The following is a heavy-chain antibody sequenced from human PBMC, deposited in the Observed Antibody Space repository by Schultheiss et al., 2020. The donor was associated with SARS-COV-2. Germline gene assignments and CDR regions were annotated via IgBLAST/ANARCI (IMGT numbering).Heavy chain of an antibody. CDR2: ISGSGGST. D-gene: IGHD4-11*01. Sequence: GGSLRLSCAASGFTFSSYAMSWVRQAPGKGLEWVSAISGSGGSTYYADSVKGRFTISRHNSKNTLYLQMNSLRAEDTAVYYCARHLTTVTYYYYYYMDVWGKGTTVTVSS. CDR1: GFTFSSYA. V-gene: IGHV3-23*01. CDR3: ARHLTTVTYYYYYYMDV. J-gene: IGHJ6*03.